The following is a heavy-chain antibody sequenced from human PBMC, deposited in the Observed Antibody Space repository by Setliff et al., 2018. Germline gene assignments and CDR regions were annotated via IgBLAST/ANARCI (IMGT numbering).Heavy chain of an antibody. V-gene: IGHV3-48*01. J-gene: IGHJ4*02. CDR3: AGPSFDY. CDR2: ISSSSTT. Sequence: PGGSLRLSCAASGFTFSSYSMNWVRQAPGKGLEWVSYISSSSTTYYADSVKGRFTISRDNAKNSLYLQMNSLRAEDTAVYYCAGPSFDYWGQGTLVTVS. CDR1: GFTFSSYS.